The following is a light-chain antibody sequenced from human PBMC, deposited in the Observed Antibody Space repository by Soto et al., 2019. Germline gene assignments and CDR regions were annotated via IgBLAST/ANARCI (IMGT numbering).Light chain of an antibody. CDR2: WAS. CDR1: QSVLYTSTSKNY. CDR3: QQYFEAPPYT. Sequence: DIVMTQSPESLAVSLGERATINCKSSQSVLYTSTSKNYLAWYQQRPGQAPKLLIFWASTRESGVPDRFRGSGSGTNFTLTINNLQAEDVAVYYCQQYFEAPPYTFGQGTRLEIK. V-gene: IGKV4-1*01. J-gene: IGKJ2*01.